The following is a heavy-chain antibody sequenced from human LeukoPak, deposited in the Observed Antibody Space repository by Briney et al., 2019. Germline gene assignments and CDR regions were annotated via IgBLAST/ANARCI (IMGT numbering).Heavy chain of an antibody. CDR3: ARDSYYYDSSGYWGEEPNFDY. Sequence: PGGSLRLSCAASGFTFSSYWMSWVRQAPGKGLEWVANIKQDGSDKYYVDSVKGRFTITRDNPKNSLYLQMNSLRAEYTAVYYWARDSYYYDSSGYWGEEPNFDYWGQGTLVTVSS. J-gene: IGHJ4*02. CDR2: IKQDGSDK. D-gene: IGHD3-22*01. V-gene: IGHV3-7*01. CDR1: GFTFSSYW.